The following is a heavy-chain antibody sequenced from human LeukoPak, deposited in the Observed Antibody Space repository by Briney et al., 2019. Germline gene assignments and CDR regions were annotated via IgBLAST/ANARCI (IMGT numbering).Heavy chain of an antibody. V-gene: IGHV3-23*01. D-gene: IGHD4-17*01. Sequence: GGSLRLSCAASGFTFSSYAMSWVRQAPGKGLEWVSAISGSGGSTYYADSVKGRFTISRDNSKNTLYLQMNSLRAEDTAVYYCASLPTYDCGDVGRAFDIWGQGTMVTVSS. CDR1: GFTFSSYA. CDR2: ISGSGGST. J-gene: IGHJ3*02. CDR3: ASLPTYDCGDVGRAFDI.